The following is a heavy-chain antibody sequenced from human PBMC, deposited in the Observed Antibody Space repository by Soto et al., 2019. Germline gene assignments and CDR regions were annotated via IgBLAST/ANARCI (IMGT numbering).Heavy chain of an antibody. J-gene: IGHJ4*02. CDR2: IYYSGTT. CDR1: GGSISSYY. D-gene: IGHD5-18*01. CDR3: ARRYGYSFDY. V-gene: IGHV4-59*08. Sequence: QVQLQESGPGLVKPSETLSLTCTVSGGSISSYYWSWIRQPPGKGLEWIGYIYYSGTTNYNPSLKIRVTISVDTSKTQLSLKLSSVRAADTAVYYCARRYGYSFDYWGQGTLVTVSS.